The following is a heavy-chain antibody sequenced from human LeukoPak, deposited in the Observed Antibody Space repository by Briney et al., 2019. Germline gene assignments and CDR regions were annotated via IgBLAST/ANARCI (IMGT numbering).Heavy chain of an antibody. CDR1: GYSFNDYY. V-gene: IGHV1-2*02. CDR2: INPNSGRT. J-gene: IGHJ4*02. Sequence: ASVKVSCKTSGYSFNDYYLHWVRQAPGQGLEWMGWINPNSGRTHYAPKFQGRVTLTTDTSITTAYMELSSLISGDTALYYCARDSSDTLTGYYHFWGQGTLVTVSS. D-gene: IGHD3-9*01. CDR3: ARDSSDTLTGYYHF.